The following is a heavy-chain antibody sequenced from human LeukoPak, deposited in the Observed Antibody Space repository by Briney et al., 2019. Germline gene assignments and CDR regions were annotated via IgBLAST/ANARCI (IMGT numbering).Heavy chain of an antibody. J-gene: IGHJ4*02. CDR2: IYHSGST. Sequence: PSETLSLTCAVSGGSISSSNWWSWVRQPPGKGLEWIGEIYHSGSTNYNPSLKSRVTISVDKSKNQFSLKLSSVTAADTAVYYCARVARLGELSSFDYWGQGTLVTVSS. V-gene: IGHV4-4*02. D-gene: IGHD3-16*02. CDR3: ARVARLGELSSFDY. CDR1: GGSISSSNW.